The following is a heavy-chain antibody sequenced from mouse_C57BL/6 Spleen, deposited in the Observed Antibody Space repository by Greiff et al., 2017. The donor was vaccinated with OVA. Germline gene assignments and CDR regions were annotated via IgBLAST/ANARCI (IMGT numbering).Heavy chain of an antibody. Sequence: VQLVESGPGLVAPSQSLSITCTVSGFSLTSYGVDWVRQTPGKGLEWMGVIWGVGGTNYYSAIKSSLSISKDNSKSQVFLKMNSQQTDDTAMYYCASGTGFAYWGQGTLVTVSA. J-gene: IGHJ3*01. CDR2: IWGVGGT. CDR3: ASGTGFAY. CDR1: GFSLTSYG. V-gene: IGHV2-6*01.